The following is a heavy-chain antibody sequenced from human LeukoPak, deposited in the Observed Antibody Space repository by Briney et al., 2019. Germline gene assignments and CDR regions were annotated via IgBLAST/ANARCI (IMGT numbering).Heavy chain of an antibody. CDR3: ARSTYSSGPVDY. V-gene: IGHV4-34*01. CDR2: INHSGST. J-gene: IGHJ4*02. D-gene: IGHD6-19*01. Sequence: SETLSLTCAVYGGSFSGYYWSWIRQPPGKGLEWIGEINHSGSTNYNPSLKSRVTISVDTSKNQFSLKLSSVTAADTAVYYCARSTYSSGPVDYWGQGTLVTVSS. CDR1: GGSFSGYY.